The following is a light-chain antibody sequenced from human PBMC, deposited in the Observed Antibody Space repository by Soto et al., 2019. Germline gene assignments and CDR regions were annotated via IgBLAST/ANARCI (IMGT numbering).Light chain of an antibody. J-gene: IGLJ1*01. V-gene: IGLV2-14*01. CDR1: SSDVGGYNY. Sequence: QSALTQPASVSGSPGQSITISCTGTSSDVGGYNYVSWYQQHPGKAPKLMIYDVSNRPSGVSNRFSGSKSGNTASLTISGLQAEYEADYYCSSYTSISTHVFGTGTKV. CDR2: DVS. CDR3: SSYTSISTHV.